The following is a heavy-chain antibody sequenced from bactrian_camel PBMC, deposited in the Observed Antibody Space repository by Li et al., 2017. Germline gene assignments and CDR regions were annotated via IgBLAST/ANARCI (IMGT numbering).Heavy chain of an antibody. CDR1: RYTTRWC. J-gene: IGHJ4*01. V-gene: IGHV3S63*01. CDR3: AAVEGCSTAPWLRDPGQRQGPIY. CDR2: ITRIHGGT. D-gene: IGHD1*01. Sequence: VQLVESGGGSVQAGESLRISCVSPRYTTRWCKGWFRQAPGKEREGVASITRIHGGTAYADSVKGRFIISRDNTKNTWYLQMNILKPEDTAMYYCAAVEGCSTAPWLRDPGQRQGPIYWGQGTQVTVS.